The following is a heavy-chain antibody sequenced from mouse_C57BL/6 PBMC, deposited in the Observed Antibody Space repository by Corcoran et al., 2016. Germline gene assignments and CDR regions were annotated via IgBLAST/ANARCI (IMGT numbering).Heavy chain of an antibody. V-gene: IGHV9-3*01. J-gene: IGHJ3*01. CDR1: GYTFTTYG. CDR2: INTYSGVP. D-gene: IGHD2-4*01. CDR3: ARSTMIRRSFAS. Sequence: QIQLVQSGPELKKPGETVKISCKASGYTFTTYGMSWVKQATGKGLKWMGWINTYSGVPTYADDFKGRFAFSLETSASTAYLQINNLKNEDTATYFCARSTMIRRSFASWGQGTLFTFSA.